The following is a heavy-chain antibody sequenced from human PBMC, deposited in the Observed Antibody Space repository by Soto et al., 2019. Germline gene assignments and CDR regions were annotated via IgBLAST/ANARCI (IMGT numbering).Heavy chain of an antibody. V-gene: IGHV5-51*01. D-gene: IGHD1-26*01. Sequence: GESLKISCKGSGYSFTDNWIGWVRQTPGEGLEWMGIIYPGDSDTRYSPSFRGQVTISTDNSVRTAYLQWNSLRASDTAMYYCPRDQPATTDPHQFDHWGQGTPATVSS. CDR2: IYPGDSDT. CDR1: GYSFTDNW. J-gene: IGHJ4*02. CDR3: PRDQPATTDPHQFDH.